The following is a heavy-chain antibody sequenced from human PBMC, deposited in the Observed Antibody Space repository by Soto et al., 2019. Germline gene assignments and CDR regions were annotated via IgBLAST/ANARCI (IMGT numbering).Heavy chain of an antibody. D-gene: IGHD3-10*01. CDR2: IYYSGTT. V-gene: IGHV4-30-4*01. Sequence: SETLSLTCTVSGDSISTYDYYWSWFRQPPGEGLQWIGYIYYSGTTYYNPSLKSRVTLSMDTSKNQFSLRLSSVTAADTAVYYCARGIGVFDSWGQGTLVTVSS. J-gene: IGHJ4*02. CDR3: ARGIGVFDS. CDR1: GDSISTYDYY.